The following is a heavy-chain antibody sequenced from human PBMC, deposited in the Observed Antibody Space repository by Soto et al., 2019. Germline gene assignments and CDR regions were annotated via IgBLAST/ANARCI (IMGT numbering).Heavy chain of an antibody. D-gene: IGHD4-17*01. J-gene: IGHJ4*02. Sequence: GGSLRLSCAASGFTFSSYAMSWVRQAPGKGLEWVSAISGSGGSTYYADSVKGRFTISRDNSKNTLYLQMNSLRAEDTAVYYCAKDRKSTTVTMFVRGPIGYWGQGTLVTVSS. CDR2: ISGSGGST. CDR1: GFTFSSYA. V-gene: IGHV3-23*01. CDR3: AKDRKSTTVTMFVRGPIGY.